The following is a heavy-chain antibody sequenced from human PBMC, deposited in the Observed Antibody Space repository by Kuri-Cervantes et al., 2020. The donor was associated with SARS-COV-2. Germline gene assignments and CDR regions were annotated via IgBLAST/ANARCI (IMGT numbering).Heavy chain of an antibody. J-gene: IGHJ6*02. CDR2: INNGGSTI. CDR1: GFTFSSYD. Sequence: GGSLRLSCAASGFTFSSYDMNWVRQAPGKGLEWVSHINNGGSTIHNADSVKGRFIISRDNAKNSLYLQMNYLRDEDTAVYYCARGWYYGMDVWGQGTTVTVSS. D-gene: IGHD6-19*01. CDR3: ARGWYYGMDV. V-gene: IGHV3-48*03.